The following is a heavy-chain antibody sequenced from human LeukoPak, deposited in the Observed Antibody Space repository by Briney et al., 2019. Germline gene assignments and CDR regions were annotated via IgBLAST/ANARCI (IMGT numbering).Heavy chain of an antibody. D-gene: IGHD6-13*01. CDR2: IYYSGST. J-gene: IGHJ6*02. CDR3: ARHDPRDDSSWYGPYYYGMDV. Sequence: SETLSLTCTVSGGSISSSSYYWGWIRQPPGKGLEWIGSIYYSGSTYYNPSLKSRVTISVDTSKNQFSLKLSSVTAADTAVYYCARHDPRDDSSWYGPYYYGMDVWGQGTTVTVSS. CDR1: GGSISSSSYY. V-gene: IGHV4-39*01.